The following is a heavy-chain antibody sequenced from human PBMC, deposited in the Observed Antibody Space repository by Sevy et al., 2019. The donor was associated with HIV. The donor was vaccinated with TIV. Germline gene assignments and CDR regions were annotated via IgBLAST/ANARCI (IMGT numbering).Heavy chain of an antibody. CDR2: IRSKAYGGTT. Sequence: GGSLRLSCTASGFTFGDYAMSWFRQAPGKGLEWVGFIRSKAYGGTTEYAASVKGRLTISRDDSKSIAYLQMNSLKTEDTAVYYCTRVLYSSSPHHSFDIWGQGTMVTVSS. D-gene: IGHD6-13*01. CDR3: TRVLYSSSPHHSFDI. V-gene: IGHV3-49*03. CDR1: GFTFGDYA. J-gene: IGHJ3*02.